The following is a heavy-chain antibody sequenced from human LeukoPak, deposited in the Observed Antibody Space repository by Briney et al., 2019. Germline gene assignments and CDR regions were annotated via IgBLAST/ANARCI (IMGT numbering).Heavy chain of an antibody. CDR2: IYYSGST. Sequence: SETLSHTCTVSGGSISSYYWSWIRQPPGKGLEWIGYIYYSGSTNYNPSLKSRVTISVDTSKNQFSLKLSSVTAADTAVYYCAREHCSGDSCWGGAFDLWGQGTMVTVSS. V-gene: IGHV4-59*01. CDR3: AREHCSGDSCWGGAFDL. CDR1: GGSISSYY. D-gene: IGHD2-15*01. J-gene: IGHJ3*01.